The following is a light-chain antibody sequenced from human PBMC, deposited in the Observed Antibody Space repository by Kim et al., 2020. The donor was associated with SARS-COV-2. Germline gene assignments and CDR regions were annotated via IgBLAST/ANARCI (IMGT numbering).Light chain of an antibody. CDR1: NIGTKV. CDR2: YDS. V-gene: IGLV3-21*04. J-gene: IGLJ3*02. Sequence: ELTQPPSVSVAPGTTARITCGGSNIGTKVVHWYQQRPGQAPVLVINYDSDRPSGIPERVSGSNSGNTATLTISRVEPGDEADYYCQVWDDSTDHPVFGGGTQLTVL. CDR3: QVWDDSTDHPV.